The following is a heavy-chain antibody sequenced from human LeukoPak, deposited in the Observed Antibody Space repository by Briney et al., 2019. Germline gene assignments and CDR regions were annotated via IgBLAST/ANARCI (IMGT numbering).Heavy chain of an antibody. D-gene: IGHD3-9*01. V-gene: IGHV4-34*01. CDR3: ARVVLRYFDWLLPHHWFDP. CDR2: INHSGST. Sequence: SETLSLTCAVYGGSFSSYYWSWIRQPPGKGLEWIGEINHSGSTNYNPSLKSRVTISVDTSKNQFSLKLSSVTAADTAVYYCARVVLRYFDWLLPHHWFDPWGQGTLVTVSS. CDR1: GGSFSSYY. J-gene: IGHJ5*02.